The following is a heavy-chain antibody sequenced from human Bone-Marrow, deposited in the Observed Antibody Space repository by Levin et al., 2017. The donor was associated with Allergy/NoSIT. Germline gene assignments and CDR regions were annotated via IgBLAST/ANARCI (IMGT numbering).Heavy chain of an antibody. J-gene: IGHJ5*02. CDR3: TRDGMAEPRGTYTWFDP. CDR2: IRSNVYGGTT. Sequence: PGESLKISCTTSGFTFHTYAMSWFRQAPGKGLEWVGFIRSNVYGGTTEYAAAVKGRFTISRDDSKSSAYLRMDSLKTEDTAVYFCTRDGMAEPRGTYTWFDPWGQGNLVTVSS. D-gene: IGHD1-14*01. V-gene: IGHV3-49*03. CDR1: GFTFHTYA.